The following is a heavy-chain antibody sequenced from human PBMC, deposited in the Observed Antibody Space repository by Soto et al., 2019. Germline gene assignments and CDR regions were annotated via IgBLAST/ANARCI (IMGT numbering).Heavy chain of an antibody. CDR2: IYYSGTT. J-gene: IGHJ5*02. Sequence: QVQLQESGPGLVKPSQTLSLTCTVSGGSSSSGAYYWSWIRQHPGKGLEWIGYIYYSGTTHYNSSLKSRVTISVDTSKNQFSLNLSSVTAADTAVYYYARENIAVAGTGWFDPWGQGTLVTVSS. D-gene: IGHD6-19*01. V-gene: IGHV4-31*03. CDR3: ARENIAVAGTGWFDP. CDR1: GGSSSSGAYY.